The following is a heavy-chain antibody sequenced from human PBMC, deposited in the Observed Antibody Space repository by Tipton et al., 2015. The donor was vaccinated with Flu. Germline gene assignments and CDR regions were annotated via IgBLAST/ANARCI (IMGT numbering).Heavy chain of an antibody. D-gene: IGHD2-15*01. CDR1: SGSITSSSYY. CDR3: YTRYCSGGSCSFYFFDY. Sequence: TLSLTCKVSSGSITSSSYYWGWIRQPPGKGLEWIGSIYHNGSTCYNPSLKSRVTISVDTSKNQFSLRLSSVTAADTALYYCYTRYCSGGSCSFYFFDYWGQGILATVSS. CDR2: IYHNGST. J-gene: IGHJ4*02. V-gene: IGHV4-39*01.